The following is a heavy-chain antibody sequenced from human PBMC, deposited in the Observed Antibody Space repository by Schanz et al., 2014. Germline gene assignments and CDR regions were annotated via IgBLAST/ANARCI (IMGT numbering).Heavy chain of an antibody. CDR1: ALTFSTSC. V-gene: IGHV3-30*08. J-gene: IGHJ4*02. CDR2: ISSDGFNK. CDR3: ARGDMVRGVGDY. D-gene: IGHD3-10*01. Sequence: QVQLVSPFFPLLQPGGSLRACCAASALTFSTSCMHWVRPSPLKGLGWLAVISSDGFNKFYAESVKGRFTISRGNSKNTLYLQMNSLRTEETAVYYCARGDMVRGVGDYWGQGTLGSVSS.